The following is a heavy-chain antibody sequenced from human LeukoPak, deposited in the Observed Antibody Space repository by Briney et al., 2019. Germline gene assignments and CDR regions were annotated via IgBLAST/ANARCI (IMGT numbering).Heavy chain of an antibody. J-gene: IGHJ5*02. Sequence: ASVKVSCKASGGTFISYAISWVRQAPGQGLEWMGGIIPVFGTANYAQKFQGRVTITADKSTSTAYMELSSLRSEDTAVYYCARASSPHRAQLLWFGDNWFDPWGQGTLVTVSS. CDR1: GGTFISYA. V-gene: IGHV1-69*06. CDR3: ARASSPHRAQLLWFGDNWFDP. CDR2: IIPVFGTA. D-gene: IGHD3-10*01.